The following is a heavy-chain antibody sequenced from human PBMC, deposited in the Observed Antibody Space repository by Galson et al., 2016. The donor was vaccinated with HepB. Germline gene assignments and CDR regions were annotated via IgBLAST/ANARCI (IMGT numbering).Heavy chain of an antibody. CDR2: SYGEGRT. CDR1: GLPVSNDY. V-gene: IGHV3-53*01. J-gene: IGHJ6*02. CDR3: ARDPGFRNGMDV. Sequence: SLRLSCAAYGLPVSNDYMSWVRQAPGKGLKWVSVSYGEGRTYYAESVKGRFTISRDTSKNTVFLQMNSLRGEDTAVYYCARDPGFRNGMDVWGQGTTVTVS.